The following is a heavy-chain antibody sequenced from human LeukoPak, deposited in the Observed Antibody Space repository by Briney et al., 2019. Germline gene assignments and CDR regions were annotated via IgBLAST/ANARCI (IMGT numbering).Heavy chain of an antibody. CDR1: GGSFSGYY. CDR3: VRAGTWWGFDP. Sequence: SETLSLTCAVYGGSFSGYYWSWIRQPPRKGLEWIGEINHSGSTNYNPSLKSRVTISVDTSKNQFSLKLSSVTAADTAVYYCVRAGTWWGFDPWGQGTLVTVSS. D-gene: IGHD2-8*02. CDR2: INHSGST. V-gene: IGHV4-34*01. J-gene: IGHJ5*02.